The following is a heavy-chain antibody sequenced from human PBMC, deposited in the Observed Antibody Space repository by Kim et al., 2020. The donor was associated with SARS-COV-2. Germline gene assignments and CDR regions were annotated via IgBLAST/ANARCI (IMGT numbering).Heavy chain of an antibody. Sequence: GGSLRLSCAASGFTFDDYAMHWVRQAPGKGLEWVSLISGDGGSTYYEDSVKGRFTISRDNSKNSLYLQMNSLRTEDTALYYCAKDIGLLWFGELLLSPYYYGMDVWGQGTTVTVSS. J-gene: IGHJ6*02. D-gene: IGHD3-10*01. CDR1: GFTFDDYA. CDR3: AKDIGLLWFGELLLSPYYYGMDV. V-gene: IGHV3-43*02. CDR2: ISGDGGST.